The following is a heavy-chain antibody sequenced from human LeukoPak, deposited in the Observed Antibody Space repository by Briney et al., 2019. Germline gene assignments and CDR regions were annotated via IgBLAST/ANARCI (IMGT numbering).Heavy chain of an antibody. D-gene: IGHD2-15*01. J-gene: IGHJ4*02. V-gene: IGHV3-30*18. Sequence: SGGSLRLSCAASGFTFSSYGMHWVRQAPGKGLEWVAVISYDGSKKYYADSVKGRFTISRDNSKNTLYLQMNSLRAEDTAVYYCAKEQVVAATRFDYWGQGTLVTVSS. CDR2: ISYDGSKK. CDR3: AKEQVVAATRFDY. CDR1: GFTFSSYG.